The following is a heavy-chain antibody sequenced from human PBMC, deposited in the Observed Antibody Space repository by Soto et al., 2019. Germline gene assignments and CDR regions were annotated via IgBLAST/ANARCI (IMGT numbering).Heavy chain of an antibody. J-gene: IGHJ4*02. CDR1: DASISTATFY. D-gene: IGHD6-19*01. Sequence: QVQLQQSGPGLVKPSQTLSLTCTVSDASISTATFYWIRQLPGEALEWIGYIYYIGSAYYNSSLRSRATLSLDTSKSEFSRTLTSLTAADTAVYYCARGEAGVAGRLDYWGQGTPVTVSS. CDR3: ARGEAGVAGRLDY. CDR2: IYYIGSA. V-gene: IGHV4-31*03.